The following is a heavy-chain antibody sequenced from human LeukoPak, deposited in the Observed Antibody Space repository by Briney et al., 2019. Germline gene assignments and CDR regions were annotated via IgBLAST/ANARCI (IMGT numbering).Heavy chain of an antibody. CDR3: ARFTYYYDSSGYY. CDR1: GFTVSSNY. J-gene: IGHJ4*02. V-gene: IGHV3-53*01. Sequence: GGSLRLSCAASGFTVSSNYMSWVRQAPGKGLEWVPVIYSGGSTYYANSVKGRFTISRDNSKNTLYLQMNSLRAEDTAVYCCARFTYYYDSSGYYWGQGTLVTVSS. D-gene: IGHD3-22*01. CDR2: IYSGGST.